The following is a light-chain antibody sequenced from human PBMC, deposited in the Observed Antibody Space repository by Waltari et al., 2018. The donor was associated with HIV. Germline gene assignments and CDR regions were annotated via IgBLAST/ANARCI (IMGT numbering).Light chain of an antibody. J-gene: IGKJ5*01. CDR3: QQLNSFPT. Sequence: DIQLTQSPSFLSASLGDTVNISCRASQAIGIYLAWYQQRPGKSPKLLIYSASTLQSGVPSRFSGSGSGTEFTLTISSLQPDDFASYYCQQLNSFPTFGQGTRLEIK. CDR2: SAS. CDR1: QAIGIY. V-gene: IGKV1-9*01.